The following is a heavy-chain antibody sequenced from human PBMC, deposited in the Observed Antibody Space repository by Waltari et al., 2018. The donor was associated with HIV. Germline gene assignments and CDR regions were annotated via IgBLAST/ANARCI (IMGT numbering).Heavy chain of an antibody. V-gene: IGHV4-59*01. J-gene: IGHJ6*03. D-gene: IGHD3-10*01. CDR2: IFHTGTS. CDR1: GGSISTYY. Sequence: QVQLQESGPGLVKPSETLSLTCSVSGGSISTYYWSWIRQAPGKGLEWIGYIFHTGTSTYNPSLKSRVSISVDTSKNQISLKLSSVTAADTAMYYCAREGLSSFFNVIRGRLYYYMDVWGKGTMVTVSS. CDR3: AREGLSSFFNVIRGRLYYYMDV.